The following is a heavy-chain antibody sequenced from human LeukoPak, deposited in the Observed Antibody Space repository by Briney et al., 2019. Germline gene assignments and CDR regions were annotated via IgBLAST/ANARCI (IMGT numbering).Heavy chain of an antibody. CDR2: ISGSGGTP. D-gene: IGHD4-17*01. CDR1: GFTFSSYA. J-gene: IGHJ4*02. Sequence: GGSLRLSCAASGFTFSSYAMSWVRQAQGKGLEWVSTISGSGGTPNYADSVKGRFTISRDNSKNTLYLQMNSLRAEDTAVYYCAKGPYGPFDYWGQGTLVTVSS. V-gene: IGHV3-23*01. CDR3: AKGPYGPFDY.